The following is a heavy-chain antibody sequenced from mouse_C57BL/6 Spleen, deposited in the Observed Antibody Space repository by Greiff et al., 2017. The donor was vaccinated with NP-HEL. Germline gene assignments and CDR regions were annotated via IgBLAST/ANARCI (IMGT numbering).Heavy chain of an antibody. Sequence: EVKLVESGGGLVKPGGSLKLSCAASGFTFSDYGMHWVRQAPEKGLEWVAYISSGSSTIYYADTVKGRFTISRDNAKNNLYLQMSHLKSEDTAMYYCARDRGHGYYGYFDVWGTGTTVTVSS. D-gene: IGHD2-2*01. CDR2: ISSGSSTI. CDR1: GFTFSDYG. CDR3: ARDRGHGYYGYFDV. V-gene: IGHV5-17*03. J-gene: IGHJ1*03.